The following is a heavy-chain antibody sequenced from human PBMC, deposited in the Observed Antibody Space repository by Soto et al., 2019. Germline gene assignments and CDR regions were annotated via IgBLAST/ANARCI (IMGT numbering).Heavy chain of an antibody. V-gene: IGHV3-30*18. CDR2: ISYDGSNK. CDR3: AKDPGGGSFLAY. Sequence: PXXSLRLPYAASGFTFSSSGMHWVLQAPGKGLEWVAVISYDGSNKYYADSVKGRFTISRDNSKNTLYLQMNSMRAEDTAVYYCAKDPGGGSFLAYCGQGTLVTVSS. CDR1: GFTFSSSG. J-gene: IGHJ4*02. D-gene: IGHD2-15*01.